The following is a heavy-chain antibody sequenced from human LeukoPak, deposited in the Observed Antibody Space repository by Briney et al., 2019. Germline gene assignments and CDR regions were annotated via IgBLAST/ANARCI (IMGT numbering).Heavy chain of an antibody. CDR1: GGSISSYY. D-gene: IGHD2-21*01. CDR2: IYTSGST. Sequence: NPSETMSLTCTVSGGSISSYYWSWIRQPAGKGLEWIGRIYTSGSTNYNPSLKSRVTMSVDTSKNQFSLKLSSVTAAVTAVYYCASVMVIGYDAFDIWGQGTMVTVSS. V-gene: IGHV4-4*07. CDR3: ASVMVIGYDAFDI. J-gene: IGHJ3*02.